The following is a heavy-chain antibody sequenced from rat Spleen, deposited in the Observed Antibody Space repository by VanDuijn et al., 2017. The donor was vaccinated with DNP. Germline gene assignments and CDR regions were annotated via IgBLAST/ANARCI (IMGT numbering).Heavy chain of an antibody. CDR3: VRIGAVTGTFDY. V-gene: IGHV3-1*01. D-gene: IGHD5-1*01. Sequence: EVQLQESGPGLVKPSQSLSLTCSVTGYSITSNYWGWIRKFPGNKMEWMGYISYSGYTGYNPSLKSRISITRDTSKNQFFLQLNSVTTEDTATYSCVRIGAVTGTFDYWGQGVMVTVSS. CDR2: ISYSGYT. J-gene: IGHJ2*01. CDR1: GYSITSNY.